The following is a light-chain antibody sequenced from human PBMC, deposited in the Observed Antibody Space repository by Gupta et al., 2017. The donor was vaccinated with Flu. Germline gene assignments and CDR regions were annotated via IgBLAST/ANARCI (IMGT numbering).Light chain of an antibody. V-gene: IGLV2-8*01. CDR2: DVS. CDR3: SSYAGTNNLV. CDR1: SSDVGGYSF. J-gene: IGLJ2*01. Sequence: QSALTQPPTASGSLGQSVTISCTGSSSDVGGYSFVSWYQQHSGKAPKLMIYDVSKRPSGVPVRFSGSWSGNTASLTVSGLQAEDEADYYCSSYAGTNNLVFGGGTRLTVL.